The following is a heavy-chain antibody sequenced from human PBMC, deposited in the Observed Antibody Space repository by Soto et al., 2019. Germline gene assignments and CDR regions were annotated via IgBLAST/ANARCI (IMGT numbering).Heavy chain of an antibody. CDR1: GGSISSYY. J-gene: IGHJ6*02. CDR2: IYTSGST. CDR3: ARDRGESFFSGSYGMDV. V-gene: IGHV4-4*07. Sequence: ASETLSLTCTVSGGSISSYYWSWIRQPAGKGLEWIGRIYTSGSTNYNPSLKSRVTMSVDTSKNQFSLKLSSVTAADTAVYYCARDRGESFFSGSYGMDVWGQGTTVTVSS. D-gene: IGHD3-10*01.